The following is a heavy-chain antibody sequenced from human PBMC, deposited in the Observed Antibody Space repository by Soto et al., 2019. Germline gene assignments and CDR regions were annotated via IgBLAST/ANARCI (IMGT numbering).Heavy chain of an antibody. V-gene: IGHV3-74*01. Sequence: PGGSLRLSCEAFGFNFRDFWKHWVRQPPGKGPEWVSNIPSDGRDVSYADSVRGRFTISRDDARNTLYLQMSDLRVEDTAIYYCTRDDSGLGIDYWGQGTKVTVSS. CDR2: IPSDGRDV. D-gene: IGHD1-26*01. CDR3: TRDDSGLGIDY. J-gene: IGHJ4*02. CDR1: GFNFRDFW.